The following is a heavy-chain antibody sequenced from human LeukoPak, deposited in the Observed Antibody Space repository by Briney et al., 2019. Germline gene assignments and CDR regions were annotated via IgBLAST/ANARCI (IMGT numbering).Heavy chain of an antibody. CDR1: GFTFSSYA. CDR3: AKKVQGATGWFDP. V-gene: IGHV3-23*01. Sequence: GGSLRLSCAASGFTFSSYAMSWVRQAPGKGLEWVSAISTSGSSTYYADSVKGRFTISRDNSKNTLSLQMNSLRAEDTAVYYCAKKVQGATGWFDPWGQGTLVTVSS. D-gene: IGHD3-16*01. CDR2: ISTSGSST. J-gene: IGHJ5*02.